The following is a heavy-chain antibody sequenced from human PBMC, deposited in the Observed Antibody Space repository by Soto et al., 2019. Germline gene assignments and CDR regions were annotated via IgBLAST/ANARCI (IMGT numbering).Heavy chain of an antibody. CDR2: FVPIFGTA. D-gene: IGHD5-18*01. CDR3: ARGGYGDPFGY. CDR1: GGTFRSYT. V-gene: IGHV1-69*01. Sequence: QVLLVQSGAEVKRSGSSVRVSCKASGGTFRSYTFSWMRQARRQRPEWMGGFVPIFGTATYAQKFQGRVTITADESTSTTYMELKGLRTEDTAIYYCARGGYGDPFGYWGQGTLVSVSS. J-gene: IGHJ4*02.